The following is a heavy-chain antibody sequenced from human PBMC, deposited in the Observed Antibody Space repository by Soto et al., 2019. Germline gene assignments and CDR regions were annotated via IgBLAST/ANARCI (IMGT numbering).Heavy chain of an antibody. CDR1: GFIFNSDW. J-gene: IGHJ6*02. D-gene: IGHD5-12*01. Sequence: GGSLRLSCAASGFIFNSDWLHWVRQPPGKGLEWVSRINTNGTSTNYADSVTGRFTISRDNARNTLYLQINNLRAEDTTKYYCVRDYYRFNSGYGFSMDVWGQGTTVTVSS. V-gene: IGHV3-74*01. CDR3: VRDYYRFNSGYGFSMDV. CDR2: INTNGTST.